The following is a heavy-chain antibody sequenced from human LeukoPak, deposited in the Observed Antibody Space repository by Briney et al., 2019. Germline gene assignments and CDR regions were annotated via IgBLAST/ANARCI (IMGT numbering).Heavy chain of an antibody. CDR3: AREGVRSSTFDY. D-gene: IGHD6-13*01. V-gene: IGHV3-21*01. Sequence: GGSLRLSCAASGFTFSSYSMNWVRQAPGKGLEWVSSISSSSSYIYYADSVKGRFTISRDNAKNSLYLQTNSLRAEDTAVYYCAREGVRSSTFDYWGQGTLVTVSS. CDR1: GFTFSSYS. CDR2: ISSSSSYI. J-gene: IGHJ4*02.